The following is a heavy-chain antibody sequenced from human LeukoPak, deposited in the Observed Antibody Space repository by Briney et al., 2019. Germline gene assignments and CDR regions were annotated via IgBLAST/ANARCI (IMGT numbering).Heavy chain of an antibody. V-gene: IGHV4-59*11. Sequence: SETLSLTCTVSGGSFSSHYWSWIRQPPGKGLEWIGYISYIGSTNYNPSLKSRVTISVDTSKNQFSLKLSSVTAADTAVYYCAREQQPDVGNWFDPWGQGTLVTVSS. CDR3: AREQQPDVGNWFDP. CDR2: ISYIGST. CDR1: GGSFSSHY. D-gene: IGHD6-13*01. J-gene: IGHJ5*02.